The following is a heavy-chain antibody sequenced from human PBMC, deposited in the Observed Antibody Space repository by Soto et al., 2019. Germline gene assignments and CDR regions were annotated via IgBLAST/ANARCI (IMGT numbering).Heavy chain of an antibody. CDR3: ARGLGITMIVVSKYFDY. V-gene: IGHV4-34*01. CDR1: GGSFSGYY. J-gene: IGHJ4*02. D-gene: IGHD3-22*01. CDR2: INHSGST. Sequence: PSETLSLTCAVYGGSFSGYYWSWIRQPPGKGLEWIGEINHSGSTNYNPSPKSRVTISVDTSKNQFSLKLSSVTAADTAVYYCARGLGITMIVVSKYFDYWGQGTLVTVS.